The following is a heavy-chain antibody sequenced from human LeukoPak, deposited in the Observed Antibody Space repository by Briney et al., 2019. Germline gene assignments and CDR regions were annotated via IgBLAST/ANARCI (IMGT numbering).Heavy chain of an antibody. D-gene: IGHD5-18*01. J-gene: IGHJ3*02. V-gene: IGHV4-34*01. CDR2: INHSGST. Sequence: SETLSLTCAVYGGSFSGYYWSWIRQPPGKGLEWIGEINHSGSTNYNPSLKSRVTISVDTSKNQFSLKLSSVTAADTAVYYCARAFDTAHPFDIWGQGTMVTVSS. CDR3: ARAFDTAHPFDI. CDR1: GGSFSGYY.